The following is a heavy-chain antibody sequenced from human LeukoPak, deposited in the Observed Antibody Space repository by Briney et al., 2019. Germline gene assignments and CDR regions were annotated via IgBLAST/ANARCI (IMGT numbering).Heavy chain of an antibody. CDR1: GGSFSGYY. D-gene: IGHD6-19*01. CDR3: ARLMTTYSSGHDP. V-gene: IGHV4-34*01. Sequence: PSETLSLTCAVYGGSFSGYYWSWIRQPPGKGLEWIGEINHSGSTNYNPSLKSRVTISVDTSKTQFSLKLSSVTAADTAVYYCARLMTTYSSGHDPWGQGTLVTVSS. CDR2: INHSGST. J-gene: IGHJ5*02.